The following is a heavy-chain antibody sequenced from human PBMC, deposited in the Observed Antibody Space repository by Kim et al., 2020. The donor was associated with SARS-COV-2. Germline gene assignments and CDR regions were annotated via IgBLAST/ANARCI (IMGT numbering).Heavy chain of an antibody. CDR1: GITFSNFG. CDR3: VXDXXWGADGM. CDR2: XSNDGSRK. J-gene: IGHJ6*01. V-gene: IGHV3-30*03. Sequence: GGSLRLSCVVSGITFSNFGMHWVRQTPGKXXEXVAVXSNDGSRKNYGXSVKGXFTISXDXSKNAVDLQMTSLRXEXXXLXXXVXDXXWGADGM. D-gene: IGHD1-26*01.